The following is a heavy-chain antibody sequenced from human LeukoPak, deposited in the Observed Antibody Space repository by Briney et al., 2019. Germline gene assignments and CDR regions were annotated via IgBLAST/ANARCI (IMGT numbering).Heavy chain of an antibody. CDR1: GYTLTELS. D-gene: IGHD3-3*01. Sequence: GASVKVSCKVSGYTLTELSMHLVRLAPGKGLEWMGVVDTEGGETIYAQRLQGRVTMTEDTSTDTAYMELSRLRYEDTAVYYCATAYYDNCFDPWRQGTLVTVSS. J-gene: IGHJ5*02. V-gene: IGHV1-24*01. CDR3: ATAYYDNCFDP. CDR2: VDTEGGET.